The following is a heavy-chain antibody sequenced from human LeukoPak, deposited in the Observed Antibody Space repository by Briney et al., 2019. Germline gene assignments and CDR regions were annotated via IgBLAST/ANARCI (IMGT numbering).Heavy chain of an antibody. V-gene: IGHV4-4*02. CDR1: GGSISSSNW. CDR3: ARRDIVATMDY. Sequence: SETLSLTCAVSGGSISSSNWWSWVRQPPGKGLEWIGEIYHSGSTNYNPSLKSRVTISVDTSKNQFSLKLSSVTAADTAVYYCARRDIVATMDYWGQGTLVTVSS. J-gene: IGHJ4*02. CDR2: IYHSGST. D-gene: IGHD5-12*01.